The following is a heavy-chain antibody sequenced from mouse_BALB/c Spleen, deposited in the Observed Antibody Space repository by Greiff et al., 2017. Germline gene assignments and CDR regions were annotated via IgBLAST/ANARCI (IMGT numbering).Heavy chain of an antibody. CDR2: ISSGGSYT. CDR3: TRDRSTGAMDY. Sequence: EVQGVESGGGLVKPGGSLKLSCAASGFTFSSYTMSWVRQTPEKRLEWVATISSGGSYTYYPDSVKGRFTISRDNAKNTLYLQMSSLKSEDTAMYYCTRDRSTGAMDYWGQGTSVTVSS. CDR1: GFTFSSYT. J-gene: IGHJ4*01. V-gene: IGHV5-6-4*01. D-gene: IGHD1-1*01.